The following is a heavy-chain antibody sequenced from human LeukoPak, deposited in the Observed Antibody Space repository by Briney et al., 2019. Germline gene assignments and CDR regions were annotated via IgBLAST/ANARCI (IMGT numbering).Heavy chain of an antibody. CDR3: AREGNSSSRRAYYFDY. CDR2: INHSGST. CDR1: GGSFSGYY. D-gene: IGHD6-13*01. Sequence: PSETLSLTCAVYGGSFSGYYWSWIRQPPGKGLEWIGKINHSGSTNYNPSLKSRVTISVDTSKNQFSLKLSSVTAADTAVYYCAREGNSSSRRAYYFDYWGQGTLVTVSS. V-gene: IGHV4-34*01. J-gene: IGHJ4*02.